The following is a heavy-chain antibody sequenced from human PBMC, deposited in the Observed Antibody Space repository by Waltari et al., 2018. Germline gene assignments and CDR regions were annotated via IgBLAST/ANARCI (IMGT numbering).Heavy chain of an antibody. V-gene: IGHV3-48*03. CDR1: GFTFSTYG. D-gene: IGHD2-8*01. CDR3: ARGYCTNGVCYDASDI. J-gene: IGHJ3*02. CDR2: ISSSGSII. Sequence: EVQLVESGGGLVQPGGSVRLSCEASGFTFSTYGINWVRQAPGKGLEWVSYISSSGSIIYYADSVKGRFTISRDNAKNSLYLQMNSLRAEDTAVYYCARGYCTNGVCYDASDIWGQGTMVTVSS.